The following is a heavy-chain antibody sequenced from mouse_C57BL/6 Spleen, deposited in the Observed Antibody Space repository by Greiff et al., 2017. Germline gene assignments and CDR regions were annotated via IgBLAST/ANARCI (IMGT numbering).Heavy chain of an antibody. CDR2: IYPRSGNT. D-gene: IGHD2-4*01. CDR3: ARSGLDYDEGDYFDY. Sequence: QVQLQQSGAELARPGASVKLSCKASGYTFTSYGISWVKQRTGQGLEWIGEIYPRSGNTYYNEKFKGKATLTADKSSSTAYMELRSLTSEDSAVYFCARSGLDYDEGDYFDYWGQRTTLTVSS. V-gene: IGHV1-81*01. J-gene: IGHJ2*01. CDR1: GYTFTSYG.